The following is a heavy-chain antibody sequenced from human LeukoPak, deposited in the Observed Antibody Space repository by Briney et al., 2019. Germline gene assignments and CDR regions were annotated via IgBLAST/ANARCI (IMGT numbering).Heavy chain of an antibody. CDR3: ARDHYDSGGYYGY. CDR1: GFTFSSYS. D-gene: IGHD3-22*01. Sequence: GGSLRLSCAASGFTFSSYSMNWVRQAPGKGLEWVSSISSSSSYIYYADSVKGRFTISRDNAKNSLYLQMNSLRAEDTAVYYCARDHYDSGGYYGYWGQGTLVTVSS. CDR2: ISSSSSYI. V-gene: IGHV3-21*01. J-gene: IGHJ4*02.